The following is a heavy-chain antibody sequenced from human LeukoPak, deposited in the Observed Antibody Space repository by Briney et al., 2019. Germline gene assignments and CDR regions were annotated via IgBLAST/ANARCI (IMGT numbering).Heavy chain of an antibody. Sequence: GGSLRLSCAASGFTLSNAWMNWVRQAPGKGLEWVSYISSSGSTIYYADSVKGRLTISRDNAKKSLYLQMNSLRAEIKAVYYCARDPTPYDSSAYLDYWGQGTLVTVSS. V-gene: IGHV3-48*04. CDR3: ARDPTPYDSSAYLDY. J-gene: IGHJ4*02. CDR2: ISSSGSTI. D-gene: IGHD3-22*01. CDR1: GFTLSNAW.